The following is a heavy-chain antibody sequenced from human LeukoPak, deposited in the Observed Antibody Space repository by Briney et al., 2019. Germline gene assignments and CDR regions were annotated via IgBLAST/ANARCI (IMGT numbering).Heavy chain of an antibody. CDR3: AILGLYDSSGYYQSFDY. CDR1: GGTFSSYA. CDR2: IDPSGDVT. Sequence: ASVKVSCKASGGTFSSYAISWVRQAPGQGLEWMGIIDPSGDVTTYTQKFQGRVTMTRGMSTSTVYMELSSLRSEDTAVYYCAILGLYDSSGYYQSFDYWGQGTLVTVSS. V-gene: IGHV1-46*01. J-gene: IGHJ4*02. D-gene: IGHD3-22*01.